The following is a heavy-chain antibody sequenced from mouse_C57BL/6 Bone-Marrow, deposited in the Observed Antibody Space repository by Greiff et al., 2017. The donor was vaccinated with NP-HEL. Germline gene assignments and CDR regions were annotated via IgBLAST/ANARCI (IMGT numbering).Heavy chain of an antibody. D-gene: IGHD1-1*01. CDR2: IYPGNSDT. V-gene: IGHV1-5*01. J-gene: IGHJ2*01. Sequence: EVQLQESGTVLARPGASVKMSCKTSGYTFTSYWMHWVKQRPGQGLEWIGAIYPGNSDTSYNQKFKGKAKLTAVTSASTAYMELSRLTNEDAAVYYCTRTYGSSEDYWGQGTTLTVSS. CDR3: TRTYGSSEDY. CDR1: GYTFTSYW.